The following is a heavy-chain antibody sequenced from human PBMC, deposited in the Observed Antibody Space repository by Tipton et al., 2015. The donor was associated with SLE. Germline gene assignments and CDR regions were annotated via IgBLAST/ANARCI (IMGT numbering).Heavy chain of an antibody. Sequence: SLRLSCAASGFTFSGYTMSWVRQAPGKGLEWVSVIVGSDSSTHYADSVKGRFSISRDNSKNTLYLQMNSLRVEDTAIYYCGRGSSSRAYWGQGTLVTVSS. CDR1: GFTFSGYT. CDR2: IVGSDSST. D-gene: IGHD6-6*01. CDR3: GRGSSSRAY. V-gene: IGHV3-23*01. J-gene: IGHJ4*02.